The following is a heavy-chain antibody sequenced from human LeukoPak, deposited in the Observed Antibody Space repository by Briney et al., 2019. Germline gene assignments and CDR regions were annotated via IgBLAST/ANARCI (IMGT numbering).Heavy chain of an antibody. CDR3: ATYSSSRDAFDI. Sequence: SETLSLTCAVYGGSFSGYYWSWIRQPPGKGLEWIGEIKHSGSTNYNPSLKSRVTISVDTSKNQFSLKLSSVTAADTAVYYCATYSSSRDAFDIWGQGTMVTVSS. CDR1: GGSFSGYY. V-gene: IGHV4-34*01. CDR2: IKHSGST. D-gene: IGHD6-13*01. J-gene: IGHJ3*02.